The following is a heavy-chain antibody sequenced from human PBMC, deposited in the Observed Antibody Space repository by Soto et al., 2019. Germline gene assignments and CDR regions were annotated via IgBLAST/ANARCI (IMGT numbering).Heavy chain of an antibody. J-gene: IGHJ3*02. CDR2: IIPIFGTA. Sequence: SVKVSCKASGGTFSSYAISWVRQAPGQGLEWMGGIIPIFGTANYAQKFQGRVTITADKSTSTAYMELSSLRSEDTAVYYCASHDDYYDSSGYYLAGAFDIWGQGTMVTVSS. CDR3: ASHDDYYDSSGYYLAGAFDI. CDR1: GGTFSSYA. D-gene: IGHD3-22*01. V-gene: IGHV1-69*06.